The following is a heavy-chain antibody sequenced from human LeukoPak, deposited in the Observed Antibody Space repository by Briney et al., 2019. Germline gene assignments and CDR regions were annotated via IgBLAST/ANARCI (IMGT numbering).Heavy chain of an antibody. V-gene: IGHV3-23*01. CDR1: GFIFSSYA. CDR2: ISGSGGST. J-gene: IGHJ4*02. CDR3: TKPYCGGDCYSGPGYYFDY. Sequence: PGGSLRLSCAASGFIFSSYAMSWVRQAPGKGLEWVSTISGSGGSTYYADSVKGRFTISRDNSKNTLYLQMNSLRAEDTAVYYCTKPYCGGDCYSGPGYYFDYWGQGALVTVSS. D-gene: IGHD2-21*02.